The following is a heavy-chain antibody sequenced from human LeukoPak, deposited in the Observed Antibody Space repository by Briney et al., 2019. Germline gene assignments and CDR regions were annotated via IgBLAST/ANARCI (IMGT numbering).Heavy chain of an antibody. CDR3: ARGRGRATIFGLDY. CDR1: GGTFSGYA. J-gene: IGHJ4*02. D-gene: IGHD5-24*01. Sequence: GASVKVSCKPSGGTFSGYAISWVRQAPGQGLEWMGGIIPIFGTANYAQKFQGRVTITADESTSTAYMELSSLRSEDTAVYYCARGRGRATIFGLDYWGQGTLVTVSS. V-gene: IGHV1-69*13. CDR2: IIPIFGTA.